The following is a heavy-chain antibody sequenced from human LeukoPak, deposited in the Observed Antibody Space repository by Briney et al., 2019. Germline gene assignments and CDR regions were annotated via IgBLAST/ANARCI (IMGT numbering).Heavy chain of an antibody. Sequence: WGTLRLSCAASGFTFSNYAMTWVRQAPGKGLEWVSLISGSGGDIRYADSVSGRFSISRDNSTNTLYLQMNSLRAEDTAVFYCAKLPTTGWYAGGNWFDPWGQGTLVTVSS. J-gene: IGHJ5*02. CDR2: ISGSGGDI. V-gene: IGHV3-23*01. CDR3: AKLPTTGWYAGGNWFDP. CDR1: GFTFSNYA. D-gene: IGHD6-19*01.